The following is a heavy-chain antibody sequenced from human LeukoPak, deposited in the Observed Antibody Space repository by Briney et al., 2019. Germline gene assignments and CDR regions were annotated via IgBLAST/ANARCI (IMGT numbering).Heavy chain of an antibody. CDR2: ISSSGSTI. CDR3: ASGTTGTTGYYYYYYYMDV. V-gene: IGHV3-48*03. CDR1: GFTFSSYW. D-gene: IGHD1-1*01. J-gene: IGHJ6*03. Sequence: GGSLRLSCAASGFTFSSYWMSWVRQAPGKGLEWVSYISSSGSTIYYADSVKGRFTISRDNAKNSLYLQMNSLRAEDTAVYYCASGTTGTTGYYYYYYYMDVWGKGTTVTVSS.